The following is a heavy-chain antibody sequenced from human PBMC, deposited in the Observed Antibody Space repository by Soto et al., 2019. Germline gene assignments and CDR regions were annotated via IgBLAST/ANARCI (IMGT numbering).Heavy chain of an antibody. CDR1: GDSVSSNNAA. Sequence: PSQTLSLTCAISGDSVSSNNAAWNWIRQSPSRGLEWLGRTYYRSKWYNDYAVSVKSRITINPDTSKNQFSLQLNSVTPEDTAVYYCAREDYYDSGGQYYYYYGMDVWGQGTTVTVSS. CDR3: AREDYYDSGGQYYYYYGMDV. J-gene: IGHJ6*02. CDR2: TYYRSKWYN. V-gene: IGHV6-1*01. D-gene: IGHD3-22*01.